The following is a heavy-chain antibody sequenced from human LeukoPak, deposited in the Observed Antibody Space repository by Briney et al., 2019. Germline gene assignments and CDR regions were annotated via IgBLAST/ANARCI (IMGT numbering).Heavy chain of an antibody. CDR1: DGSINSGAYY. CDR2: IYYSGST. Sequence: PSETLSLTCTVSDGSINSGAYYWSWIRQLPGKGLEWIGYIYYSGSTYYNPSLKSRVTISVYTSKSQFSLKLTSVTAADTAVYYCAKDYSGWLYLDYWGQGTLVTVSS. V-gene: IGHV4-31*03. D-gene: IGHD6-19*01. CDR3: AKDYSGWLYLDY. J-gene: IGHJ4*02.